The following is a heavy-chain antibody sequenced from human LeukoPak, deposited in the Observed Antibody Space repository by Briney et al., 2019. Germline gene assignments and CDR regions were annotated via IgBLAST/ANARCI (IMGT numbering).Heavy chain of an antibody. CDR3: ARERLRLFDP. V-gene: IGHV3-53*01. J-gene: IGHJ5*02. Sequence: GGSLRLSCAAFGFTVSSNYMSWVRQAPGKGLEWVSVIYSGGSTYYADSVKGRFTISRDNSKNTLYLQMNSLRAEDTAVYYCARERLRLFDPWGQGTLVTVSS. CDR1: GFTVSSNY. D-gene: IGHD3-16*01. CDR2: IYSGGST.